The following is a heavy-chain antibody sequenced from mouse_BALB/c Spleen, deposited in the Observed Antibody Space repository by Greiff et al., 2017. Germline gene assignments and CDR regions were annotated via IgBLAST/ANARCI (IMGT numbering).Heavy chain of an antibody. J-gene: IGHJ4*01. CDR3: ARSGVYYY. D-gene: IGHD1-1*01. V-gene: IGHV5-17*02. CDR2: ISSGSSTI. CDR1: GFTFSSFG. Sequence: EVQLVESGGGLVQPGGSRKLSCAASGFTFSSFGMHWVRQAPGKGLEWVAYISSGSSTIYYADTVKGRLTISRDNPKNTLFLQMTRLRSEDTAMYYCARSGVYYYWGQGTSVTVSS.